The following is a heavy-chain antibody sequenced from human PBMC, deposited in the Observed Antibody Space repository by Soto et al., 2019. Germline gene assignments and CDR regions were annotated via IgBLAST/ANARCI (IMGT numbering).Heavy chain of an antibody. CDR2: IYYSGST. Sequence: SETLSLTCTVSGGSISSGDYYWSWIRQPPGKGLEWIGYIYYSGSTYYNPSLKSRVTISVDTSKNQFSLKLSSVTAADTAVYYCARGHYDSSGYKPPSWFDPWGQGTLVTVSS. D-gene: IGHD3-22*01. J-gene: IGHJ5*02. CDR3: ARGHYDSSGYKPPSWFDP. V-gene: IGHV4-30-4*01. CDR1: GGSISSGDYY.